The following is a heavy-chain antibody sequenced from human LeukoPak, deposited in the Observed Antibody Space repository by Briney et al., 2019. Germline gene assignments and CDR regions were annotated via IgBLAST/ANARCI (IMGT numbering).Heavy chain of an antibody. CDR1: GESFSGYY. V-gene: IGHV4-34*01. J-gene: IGHJ4*02. CDR2: INHSGST. CDR3: AMNDYGSGSYRDY. Sequence: SETLSLTCAVYGESFSGYYWSWIRQPPGKGLEWIGEINHSGSTNYNPSLKSRVTISVDASKNQFSLKLSSVTAADPAVYYCAMNDYGSGSYRDYWGQGTLVTVSS. D-gene: IGHD3-10*01.